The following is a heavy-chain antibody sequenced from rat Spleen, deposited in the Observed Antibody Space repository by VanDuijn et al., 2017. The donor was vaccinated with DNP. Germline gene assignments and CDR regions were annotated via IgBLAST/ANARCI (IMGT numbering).Heavy chain of an antibody. CDR1: GFTFTSSY. CDR3: ARWSDGLDY. J-gene: IGHJ2*01. D-gene: IGHD1-12*02. Sequence: QVQLQQSGAELTKPGSSVKISCKASGFTFTSSYIGWIKRTTGQGLEYIGYIYPGSGRTDYNEKFKDKATLTVDKSSSTAFMQLSSLTPDDSAVYYCARWSDGLDYWGQGVMVTVSS. CDR2: IYPGSGRT. V-gene: IGHV1-43*01.